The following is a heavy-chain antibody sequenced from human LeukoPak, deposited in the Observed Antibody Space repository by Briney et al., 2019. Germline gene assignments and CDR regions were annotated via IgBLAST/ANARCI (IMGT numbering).Heavy chain of an antibody. D-gene: IGHD6-19*01. CDR1: GFTFSKYW. J-gene: IGHJ4*03. Sequence: PGGSLRLSCAASGFTFSKYWMLWVRQAPGKGLESVSRINTDGTVTTYADSVKGRFTVSRDNADNTMFLQMNSVRDEDTAVYYCATKQGLAPTLECWGQGDPVHR. CDR3: ATKQGLAPTLEC. V-gene: IGHV3-74*01. CDR2: INTDGTVT.